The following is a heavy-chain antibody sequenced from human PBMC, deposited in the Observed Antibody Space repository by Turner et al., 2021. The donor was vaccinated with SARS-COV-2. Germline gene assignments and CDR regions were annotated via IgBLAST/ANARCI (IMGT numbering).Heavy chain of an antibody. Sequence: QVQLVESGGGVVQPGRSLRLSCAASGFTFSSYGMHWVRQAPGKGLEWVAVIAYDGSKKYYADSVKCRFTISRDNSKNTLYLQMNSLRAEDTAVYYCAKQLGLYSNPMYYFDYWGQGTLVTVSS. CDR1: GFTFSSYG. V-gene: IGHV3-30*18. CDR3: AKQLGLYSNPMYYFDY. J-gene: IGHJ4*02. CDR2: IAYDGSKK. D-gene: IGHD4-4*01.